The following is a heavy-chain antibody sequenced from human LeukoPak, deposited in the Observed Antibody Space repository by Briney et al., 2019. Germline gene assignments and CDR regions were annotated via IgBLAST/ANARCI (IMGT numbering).Heavy chain of an antibody. D-gene: IGHD4-17*01. Sequence: PGGSLRLSCAASGFTFSSYAMSWVRQAPGKGLEWVSAISGSGGSTYYADSVKGRFTISRDNSKNTLYLQMNSLRAEDTAVYYCAKSFDYGDSWGYFDYWGQGTLVTVSS. CDR1: GFTFSSYA. CDR2: ISGSGGST. CDR3: AKSFDYGDSWGYFDY. V-gene: IGHV3-23*01. J-gene: IGHJ4*02.